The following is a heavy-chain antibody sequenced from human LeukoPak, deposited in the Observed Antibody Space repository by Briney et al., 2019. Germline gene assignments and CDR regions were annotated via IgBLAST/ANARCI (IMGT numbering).Heavy chain of an antibody. J-gene: IGHJ4*02. CDR3: ARVESSGKGGFDY. V-gene: IGHV4-39*07. D-gene: IGHD3-22*01. CDR2: IYSSGST. CDR1: GGSISSSSYY. Sequence: SETLSLTCTVSGGSISSSSYYWGWIRQPPGKGLEWIGSIYSSGSTYYNPSLKSRVTMSVDTSKNQFSLKLSSVTAADTAVYYCARVESSGKGGFDYWGQGTLVTVSS.